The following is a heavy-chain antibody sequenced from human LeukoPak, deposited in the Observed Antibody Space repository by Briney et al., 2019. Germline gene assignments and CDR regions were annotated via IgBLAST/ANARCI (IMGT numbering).Heavy chain of an antibody. CDR2: VFHSGVT. CDR3: ATRADWFDP. CDR1: GDSITSYY. Sequence: SETLSLTCSVSGDSITSYYWSWIRQPPGRGLEWIGYVFHSGVTNYNTSLKSRVTLSLDTSKNQFSLKLKSVTAADTAVYFCATRADWFDPWGQGTLVTVSS. J-gene: IGHJ5*02. V-gene: IGHV4-59*12.